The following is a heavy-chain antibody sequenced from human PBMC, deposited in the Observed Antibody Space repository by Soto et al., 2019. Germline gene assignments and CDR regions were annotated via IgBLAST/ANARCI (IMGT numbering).Heavy chain of an antibody. CDR3: ARRQYCRGDCTINRDYYYGMDV. Sequence: EVQVVQSGAEVKEPGESLKISCKGSGYIVTDHCIVWVRQMAGKGLEWVGIICPGYSNIIYSPSVQGQVTISADMSISTAYLQWSSLKASDTAIYYCARRQYCRGDCTINRDYYYGMDVWGQGTTVTVSS. J-gene: IGHJ6*02. D-gene: IGHD2-21*02. CDR1: GYIVTDHC. CDR2: ICPGYSNI. V-gene: IGHV5-51*01.